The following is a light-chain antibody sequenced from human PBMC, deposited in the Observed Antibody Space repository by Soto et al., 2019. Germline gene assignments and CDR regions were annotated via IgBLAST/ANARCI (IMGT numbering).Light chain of an antibody. J-gene: IGKJ5*01. Sequence: DIVMTQSPDSLAVSLGERATINCKCSKSVLYSSNNKNYLAWYQQKPGQPPKLLIYWASTRESGVPDRFSGSGSGTDFTLTISSLQAEDVAVYYCQQYYSTPITFGQGTRLEIK. CDR2: WAS. V-gene: IGKV4-1*01. CDR1: KSVLYSSNNKNY. CDR3: QQYYSTPIT.